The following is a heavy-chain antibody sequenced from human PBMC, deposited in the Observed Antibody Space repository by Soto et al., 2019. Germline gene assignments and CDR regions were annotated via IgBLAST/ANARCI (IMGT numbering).Heavy chain of an antibody. V-gene: IGHV4-4*02. Sequence: QVQLQESGPGLVKPSGTLSLTCAVSGGSISSSYWWSCVRQPPGKGLEWIGQIYHSGSTNYNTSLTSRVTRSVDKAKNQFSLKVTSVTAADTAVYYCERVSGSYYYGMDVWGQGTTVTVSS. CDR1: GGSISSSYW. CDR3: ERVSGSYYYGMDV. CDR2: IYHSGST. J-gene: IGHJ6*02.